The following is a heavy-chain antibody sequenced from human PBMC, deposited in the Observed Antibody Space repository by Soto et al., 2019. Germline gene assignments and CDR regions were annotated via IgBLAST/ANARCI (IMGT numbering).Heavy chain of an antibody. J-gene: IGHJ4*02. CDR1: GFTVSSNY. CDR2: IYSGGST. D-gene: IGHD6-13*01. CDR3: ARGSIAAAGGSDY. V-gene: IGHV3-53*01. Sequence: GSLRLSCAAAGFTVSSNYMSWVRQAPGKGLEWVSVIYSGGSTYYADSVKGRFTISRDNSKNTLYLQMNSLRAEDTAVYYCARGSIAAAGGSDYWGQGTLVTVSS.